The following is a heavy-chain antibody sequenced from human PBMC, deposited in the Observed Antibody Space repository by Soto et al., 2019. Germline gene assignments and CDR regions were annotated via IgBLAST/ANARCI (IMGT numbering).Heavy chain of an antibody. CDR3: ARNMDYYYGRGSGNGHGV. Sequence: QVQLVQSGAEVKEPGDSVRVSCEASGYTFTAYYIHWVRQAPGQGLEWMGWINPKFGDTTYAQDLQGRVSMTRDMYISTVYMELSSLTSDDTAIYYCARNMDYYYGRGSGNGHGVWGQGTTVTVFS. CDR1: GYTFTAYY. J-gene: IGHJ6*02. V-gene: IGHV1-2*02. CDR2: INPKFGDT. D-gene: IGHD3-10*02.